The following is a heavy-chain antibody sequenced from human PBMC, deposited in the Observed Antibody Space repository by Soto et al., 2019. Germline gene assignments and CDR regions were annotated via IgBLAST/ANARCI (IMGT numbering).Heavy chain of an antibody. CDR1: GGSISSGGYY. V-gene: IGHV4-31*03. J-gene: IGHJ4*02. D-gene: IGHD3-9*01. Sequence: SETLSLTCTVSGGSISSGGYYWSWIRQHPGKGLEWIGYIYYSGSTYYNPSLKSRVTISVDTSKNQFSLKLSSVTAADTAVYYCARGGYFDWLFHIDYWGQGTLVTVSS. CDR2: IYYSGST. CDR3: ARGGYFDWLFHIDY.